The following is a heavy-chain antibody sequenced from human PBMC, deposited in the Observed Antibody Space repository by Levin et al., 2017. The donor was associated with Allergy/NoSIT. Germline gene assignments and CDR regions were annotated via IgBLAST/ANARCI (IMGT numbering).Heavy chain of an antibody. CDR2: ISAGGGTT. D-gene: IGHD2/OR15-2a*01. Sequence: GGSLRLSCAASGFTFSTYSMNWVRQAAGKGLEWVSVISAGGGTTYYADSARGRFTISRDNSQNTVHLQMNSLRAEDTAVYYCAIKRPQNYPFDYWGQGTLVTVSS. J-gene: IGHJ4*02. CDR1: GFTFSTYS. V-gene: IGHV3-23*01. CDR3: AIKRPQNYPFDY.